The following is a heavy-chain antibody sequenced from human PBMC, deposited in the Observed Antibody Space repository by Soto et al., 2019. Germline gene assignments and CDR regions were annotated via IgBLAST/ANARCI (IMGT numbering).Heavy chain of an antibody. CDR3: ARQLSTGWFFDF. V-gene: IGHV5-51*01. Sequence: GESLKIFCXGSGYSFTSYWIGWVRQMPGKGLEWMGIIYPGDSDTRYSPSFQGQVAFSADKSISTAYLQWSGLKASDTAIYYCARQLSTGWFFDFWGQGTPVTVSS. D-gene: IGHD6-19*01. CDR2: IYPGDSDT. J-gene: IGHJ4*02. CDR1: GYSFTSYW.